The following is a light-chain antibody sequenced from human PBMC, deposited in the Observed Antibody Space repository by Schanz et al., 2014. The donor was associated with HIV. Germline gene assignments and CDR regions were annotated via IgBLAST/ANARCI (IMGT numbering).Light chain of an antibody. CDR2: EVI. Sequence: QSALTQPASVSGSPGQSITISCAGTNSDVGGYNFVSWYQQHPGKAPKLMIYEVIKRPSGVPDRFSGSKSGSTASLTISGLQAEDEADYYCSSYTGSNIVVFGGGTKLTVL. J-gene: IGLJ2*01. V-gene: IGLV2-14*02. CDR3: SSYTGSNIVV. CDR1: NSDVGGYNF.